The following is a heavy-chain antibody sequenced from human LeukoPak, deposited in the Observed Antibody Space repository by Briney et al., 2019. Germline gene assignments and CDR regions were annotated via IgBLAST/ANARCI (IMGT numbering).Heavy chain of an antibody. V-gene: IGHV4-39*01. D-gene: IGHD2-15*01. CDR2: IYYSGST. J-gene: IGHJ5*02. CDR1: GGSISSSSYY. CDR3: ARHPRRGYCSGGSCYASWFDP. Sequence: KSSGTLSLTCTVSGGSISSSSYYWGWIRQPPGKGLEWIGSIYYSGSTYYNPSLKSRVTISVDTSKNQFSLKLSSVTAADTAVYYCARHPRRGYCSGGSCYASWFDPWGQGTLVTVSS.